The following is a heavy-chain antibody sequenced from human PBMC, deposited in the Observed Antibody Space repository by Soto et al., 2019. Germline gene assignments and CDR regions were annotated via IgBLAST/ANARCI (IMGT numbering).Heavy chain of an antibody. V-gene: IGHV1-3*01. J-gene: IGHJ4*02. D-gene: IGHD6-13*01. CDR2: INVDKGNT. CDR3: ARDPAAAAYYFDS. Sequence: ASVKVSCKASGYTFTNYAIHWVRQAPGQRPEWMGWINVDKGNTKHSQKFQGRVTITRDAYASRAYMELSSLRSEDTAVYYRARDPAAAAYYFDSWGQGTLVTVSS. CDR1: GYTFTNYA.